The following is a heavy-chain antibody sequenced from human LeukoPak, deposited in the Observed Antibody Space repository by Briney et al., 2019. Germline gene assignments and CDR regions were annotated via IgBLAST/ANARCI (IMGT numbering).Heavy chain of an antibody. J-gene: IGHJ4*02. CDR1: GYNLVSYC. Sequence: TGESLKISCKASGYNLVSYCIAWVRQMPGRGLEWMGVTYPGDSESRYSSSFQGQVTISVDKSIDSAYLQWSSLKASDTAMYYCARHSDCGGDCPFDYWGQGTLVTVSS. V-gene: IGHV5-51*01. D-gene: IGHD2-21*02. CDR3: ARHSDCGGDCPFDY. CDR2: TYPGDSES.